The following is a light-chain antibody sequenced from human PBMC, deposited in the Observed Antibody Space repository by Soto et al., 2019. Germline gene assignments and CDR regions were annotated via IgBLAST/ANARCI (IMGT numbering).Light chain of an antibody. V-gene: IGKV3-11*01. CDR1: QSISNY. J-gene: IGKJ1*01. Sequence: ENVLTQSPATLALSPGERATLSCRASQSISNYLAWYQHQPAQAPRLLIYDASTRATGIPARVSGSGSGTDFTLTLSSLEPEDFAVYLGQLRSNWPPTWTVGQGTKVEVK. CDR3: QLRSNWPPTWT. CDR2: DAS.